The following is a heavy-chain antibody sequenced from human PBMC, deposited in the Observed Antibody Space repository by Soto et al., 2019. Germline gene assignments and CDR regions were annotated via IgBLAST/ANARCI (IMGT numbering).Heavy chain of an antibody. J-gene: IGHJ4*02. CDR2: MNPNSGNT. CDR1: GYTFTSYD. CDR3: AREQVGAVDH. Sequence: QVQLGQSGAEVKKPGASVKVSCKASGYTFTSYDINWVRQATGQGLEWMGWMNPNSGNTGYAQKFQGRVTITWNTPILTAYPELSSLSSEVTAVYYCAREQVGAVDHWGPGALVTVPS. D-gene: IGHD1-26*01. V-gene: IGHV1-8*01.